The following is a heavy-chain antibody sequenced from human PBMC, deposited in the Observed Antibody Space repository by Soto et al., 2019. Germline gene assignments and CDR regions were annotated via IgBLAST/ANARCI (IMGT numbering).Heavy chain of an antibody. CDR2: ISYDGSNK. CDR1: GFTFSSYA. CDR3: ARASGWFRDCLVY. V-gene: IGHV3-30-3*01. Sequence: VGSLRLSCAASGFTFSSYAMHWVRQAPGKGLEWVAVISYDGSNKYYADSVKGRFTISRDNSKNTLYLQMNSLRAEDTAVYYCARASGWFRDCLVYWGQGTLVTVSS. D-gene: IGHD6-19*01. J-gene: IGHJ4*02.